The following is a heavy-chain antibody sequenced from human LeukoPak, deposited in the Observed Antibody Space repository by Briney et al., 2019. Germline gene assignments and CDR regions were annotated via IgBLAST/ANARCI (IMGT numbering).Heavy chain of an antibody. Sequence: PGGSLRLSCAASGFTFSRYWMHWVRQAPGKGLVWVSRINSDGSGTSYADSVKGRFTISRDNSKNTLSLQMNSLRAEDTAVYYCAKGGTGTRFDYWGQGTLVIVSS. CDR3: AKGGTGTRFDY. D-gene: IGHD1-1*01. CDR1: GFTFSRYW. V-gene: IGHV3-74*01. CDR2: INSDGSGT. J-gene: IGHJ4*02.